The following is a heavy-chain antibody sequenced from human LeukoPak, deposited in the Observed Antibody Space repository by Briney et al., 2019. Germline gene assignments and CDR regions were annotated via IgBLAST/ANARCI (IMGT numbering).Heavy chain of an antibody. J-gene: IGHJ6*03. CDR3: AKDLISYYYGSGTMDV. V-gene: IGHV3-30*02. D-gene: IGHD3-10*01. CDR1: GFTFSNYA. CDR2: IRYDGSNK. Sequence: GGSLRLSCAASGFTFSNYAIHWVRQAPGKGLEWVAFIRYDGSNKYYADSVKGRFTISRDNSKNTLYLQMNSLRAEDTAVYYCAKDLISYYYGSGTMDVWGKGTTVTISS.